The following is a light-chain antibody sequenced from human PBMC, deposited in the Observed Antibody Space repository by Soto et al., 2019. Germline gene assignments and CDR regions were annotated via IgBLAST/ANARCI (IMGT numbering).Light chain of an antibody. CDR3: QAYDSSLSGNVV. Sequence: QPVLTQPPSVSGAPGQRVTISCSGSSSSVGGDFAVHWYQQVPGTAPKLLIYNFNNRPSGVPDRFSGSMSGTSASLAISGLQAEDEADYYCQAYDSSLSGNVVFGGGTKLTVL. V-gene: IGLV1-40*01. CDR1: SSSVGGDFA. J-gene: IGLJ2*01. CDR2: NFN.